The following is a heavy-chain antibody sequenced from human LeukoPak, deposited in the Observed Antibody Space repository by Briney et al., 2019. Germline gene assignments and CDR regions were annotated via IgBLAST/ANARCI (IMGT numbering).Heavy chain of an antibody. CDR3: ARETSSWYSH. J-gene: IGHJ4*02. V-gene: IGHV3-48*01. CDR2: ISSSSSTI. CDR1: GFTFSSYG. D-gene: IGHD6-13*01. Sequence: GGSLRLSCAASGFTFSSYGMHWVRQAPGKGLEWVSYISSSSSTIYYADSVKGRFTISRDNAKNSLYLQMNSLRAEDTAVYYCARETSSWYSHWGQGTLVTVSS.